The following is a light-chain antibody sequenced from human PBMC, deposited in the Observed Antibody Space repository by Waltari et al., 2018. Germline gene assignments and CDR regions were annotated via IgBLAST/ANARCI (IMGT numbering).Light chain of an antibody. V-gene: IGKV3-15*01. CDR3: QQYDNWPLT. CDR2: DAP. J-gene: IGKJ5*01. Sequence: ETVMTQSPATLSVYPGERATLSCRARQRIKNNLAWYQHKGGQAPRLLLFDAPTRATGISARFSGSGYGTEFTLTISSLQSEDFAVYYCQQYDNWPLTFGQGTRLDIK. CDR1: QRIKNN.